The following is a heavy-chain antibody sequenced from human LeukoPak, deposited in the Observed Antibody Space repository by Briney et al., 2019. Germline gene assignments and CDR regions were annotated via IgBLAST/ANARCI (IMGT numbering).Heavy chain of an antibody. CDR1: GGSISSYY. CDR3: ARDLGTGYFDY. J-gene: IGHJ4*02. Sequence: SETLSLTCTVSGGSISSYYWSWIRQPPGKGLEWIGYIYHSGSTNYNPSLKSRVTTSVDTSKNQFSLKLTSVTAADTAVYYCARDLGTGYFDYWGQGTLVTVSS. CDR2: IYHSGST. V-gene: IGHV4-59*01. D-gene: IGHD2-8*02.